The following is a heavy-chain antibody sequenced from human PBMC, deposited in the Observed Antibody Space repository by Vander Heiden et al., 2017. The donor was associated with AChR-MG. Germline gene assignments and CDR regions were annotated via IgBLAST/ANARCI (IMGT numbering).Heavy chain of an antibody. CDR1: GFTVADYA. CDR3: AKDRVGVVTPSYGMDV. Sequence: EVQLVESGGGLVQPGRSLRLSCAASGFTVADYAMHWVRQAPGKGLEWVSGISWNSGSIGYADSVKGRFTISRDNAKNSLYLQMNSLRAEDTALYYCAKDRVGVVTPSYGMDVWGQGTTVTVSS. J-gene: IGHJ6*02. D-gene: IGHD3-3*01. V-gene: IGHV3-9*01. CDR2: ISWNSGSI.